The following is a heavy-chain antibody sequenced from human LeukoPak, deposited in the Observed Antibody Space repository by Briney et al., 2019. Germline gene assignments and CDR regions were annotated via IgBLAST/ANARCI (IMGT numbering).Heavy chain of an antibody. V-gene: IGHV4-4*07. D-gene: IGHD1-7*01. CDR1: GGSISSYY. CDR2: IYTSGST. CDR3: AREWGITGTPQQKYYYYYYGMDV. Sequence: SETLSLTCTVSGGSISSYYWSWIRQPAGKGLEWIGRIYTSGSTNYNPSPKSRVTMSVDTSKNQFSLKLSSVTAADTAVYYCAREWGITGTPQQKYYYYYYGMDVWGQGTTVTVSS. J-gene: IGHJ6*02.